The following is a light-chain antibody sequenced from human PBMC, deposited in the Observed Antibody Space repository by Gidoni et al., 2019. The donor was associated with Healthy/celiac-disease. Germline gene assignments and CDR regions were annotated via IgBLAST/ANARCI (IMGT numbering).Light chain of an antibody. J-gene: IGLJ2*01. Sequence: SYELTQPPSVSVSLGQMARITCSGEALPKKYAYWYQQKPGQFPVLVINYDSEKPSWLPERLFGSSSGTIITLTISGGQAENEADYYYLSAYSSSTYGVFGGGTKLTVL. V-gene: IGLV3-16*01. CDR3: LSAYSSSTYGV. CDR1: ALPKKY. CDR2: YDS.